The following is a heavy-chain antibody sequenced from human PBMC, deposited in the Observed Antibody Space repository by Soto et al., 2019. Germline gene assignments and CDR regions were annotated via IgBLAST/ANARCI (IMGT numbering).Heavy chain of an antibody. Sequence: PGESLKISCQGFGYKFTSYWIGWVRQMPGRGLEWMGIIYGDDSDTRYSPSFQGQVTISADKSINTAYLHWSSLKASDTGIYYCARRSSGYYLIDYWGQGTLVTVSS. D-gene: IGHD3-22*01. CDR1: GYKFTSYW. CDR2: IYGDDSDT. V-gene: IGHV5-51*01. J-gene: IGHJ4*02. CDR3: ARRSSGYYLIDY.